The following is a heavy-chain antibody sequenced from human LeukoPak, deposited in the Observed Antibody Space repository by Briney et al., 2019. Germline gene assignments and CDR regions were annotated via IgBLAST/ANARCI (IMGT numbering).Heavy chain of an antibody. J-gene: IGHJ6*03. CDR3: ARESRIVEGDGFYIDV. D-gene: IGHD1-26*01. CDR2: VHLTRGT. Sequence: SETLSLTCTVSGDSINSYYWSWIRQPAGRGLEWIGRVHLTRGTDYNPSLRSRVIMSLDTSKNQFSLQVTSVTAADTAVYYCARESRIVEGDGFYIDVWGKGTTVTISS. CDR1: GDSINSYY. V-gene: IGHV4-4*07.